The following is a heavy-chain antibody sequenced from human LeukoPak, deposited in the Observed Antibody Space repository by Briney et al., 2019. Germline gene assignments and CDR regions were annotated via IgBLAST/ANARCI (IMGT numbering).Heavy chain of an antibody. J-gene: IGHJ3*02. V-gene: IGHV4-34*01. CDR3: ARALGYCSSTSCYEGPLAFDI. Sequence: SETLSLTCAVYGGSFSGYYWSWIRQPPGKGLEWIGEINHSRSTNYNPSLKSRVTISVDTSKNQFSLKLSSVTAADTAVYYCARALGYCSSTSCYEGPLAFDIWGQGTMVTVSS. D-gene: IGHD2-2*01. CDR1: GGSFSGYY. CDR2: INHSRST.